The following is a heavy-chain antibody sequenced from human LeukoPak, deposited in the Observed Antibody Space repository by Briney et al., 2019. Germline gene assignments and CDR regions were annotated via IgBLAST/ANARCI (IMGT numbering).Heavy chain of an antibody. V-gene: IGHV1-46*01. CDR1: GYTFTSYY. CDR3: AREGIAAAGTGDWFDP. J-gene: IGHJ5*02. CDR2: INPSGGST. Sequence: ASVKVSCKASGYTFTSYYMHWVRQAPGQGLEWMGIINPSGGSTSYAQKFQGRVTMTRDMSTSTVYMELSSLRSEDTAVYYCAREGIAAAGTGDWFDPWGQGTLVTVSS. D-gene: IGHD6-13*01.